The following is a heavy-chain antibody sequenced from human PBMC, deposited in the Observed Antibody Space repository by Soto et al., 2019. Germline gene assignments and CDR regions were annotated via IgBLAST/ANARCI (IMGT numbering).Heavy chain of an antibody. CDR3: SIQPRRAYVNDFDV. Sequence: GESPEIAGNGSGYSFSRYWISWVRQMPGKGLGWLVRFDPSDSYNNYSPSFQGHVTISADKSISTAYPQWSSLKASDTAMYYCSIQPRRAYVNDFDVWGQGTEVT. J-gene: IGHJ3*01. CDR1: GYSFSRYW. CDR2: FDPSDSYN. V-gene: IGHV5-10-1*01. D-gene: IGHD3-16*01.